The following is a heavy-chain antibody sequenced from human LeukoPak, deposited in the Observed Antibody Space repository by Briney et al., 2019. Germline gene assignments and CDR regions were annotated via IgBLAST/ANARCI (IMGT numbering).Heavy chain of an antibody. Sequence: ASVKVSCKASGYTFTSYGISWVRQAPGQGLEWMGWISAYNGNTNYAQKLQGRVTMTTDTSTSAAYMELRSLRSDDTAVYYCASQTRYCSSTSCSEYFQHWGQGTLVTVSS. J-gene: IGHJ1*01. CDR2: ISAYNGNT. CDR3: ASQTRYCSSTSCSEYFQH. V-gene: IGHV1-18*01. CDR1: GYTFTSYG. D-gene: IGHD2-2*01.